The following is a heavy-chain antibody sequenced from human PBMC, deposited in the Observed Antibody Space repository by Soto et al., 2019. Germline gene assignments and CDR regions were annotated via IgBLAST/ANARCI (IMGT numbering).Heavy chain of an antibody. CDR1: GYIFFHYG. Sequence: QVQLVQSGDEVRKPGSSVKVSCKASGYIFFHYGSAWVRQPPAQGREWMGWISPYSGNTHYTSKVQGRLPMTTNTSTSTAYMDPGSLTSEDTAVYYCAMVAHYVPPTTQDVWGQGTTVTVSS. CDR3: AMVAHYVPPTTQDV. J-gene: IGHJ6*02. D-gene: IGHD3-16*01. V-gene: IGHV1-18*01. CDR2: ISPYSGNT.